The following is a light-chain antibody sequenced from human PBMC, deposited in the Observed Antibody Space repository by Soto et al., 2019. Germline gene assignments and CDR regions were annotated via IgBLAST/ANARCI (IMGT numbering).Light chain of an antibody. Sequence: EIVLTQSPGTLSLSPGERATLSCRASQSVSSSYLAWYQQKPGQAPRLLIYGASSRATGIPDRFSGSGSGTDFTLTLSRLEPEDFAVYYCQQYCISPWTFGQGTKVEIK. J-gene: IGKJ1*01. CDR1: QSVSSSY. CDR3: QQYCISPWT. V-gene: IGKV3-20*01. CDR2: GAS.